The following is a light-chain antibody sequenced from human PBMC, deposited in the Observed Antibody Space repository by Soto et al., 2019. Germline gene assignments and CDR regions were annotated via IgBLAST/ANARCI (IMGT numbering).Light chain of an antibody. Sequence: EMVLTQSPDTQSLSPGERATLSCRASQSVSSSHLAWYQQKPGQAPRLLIYATSTRATGIPDRFSGSGSGTDFTLTISSLDPDDFAVYFCQQYGLSQHTFGQGTKLEI. CDR3: QQYGLSQHT. CDR1: QSVSSSH. CDR2: ATS. J-gene: IGKJ2*01. V-gene: IGKV3-20*01.